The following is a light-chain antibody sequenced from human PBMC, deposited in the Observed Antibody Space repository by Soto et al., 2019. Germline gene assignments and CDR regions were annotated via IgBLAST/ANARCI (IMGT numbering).Light chain of an antibody. J-gene: IGKJ4*01. Sequence: EIVLTQSPGTLSLSPGERATLSCRASQSVSSSYLAWYQQKPGQAPRLLIYGASNRATGIPDRFSGSGSGTDFTLTISRLEPEDFAVYYCHKYGGSLTFGGGTKVEIK. CDR2: GAS. V-gene: IGKV3-20*01. CDR3: HKYGGSLT. CDR1: QSVSSSY.